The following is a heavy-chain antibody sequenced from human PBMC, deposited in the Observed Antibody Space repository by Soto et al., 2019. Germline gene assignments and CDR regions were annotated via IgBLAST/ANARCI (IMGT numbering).Heavy chain of an antibody. V-gene: IGHV3-30*18. J-gene: IGHJ4*02. CDR2: ISYDGSNK. CDR3: AKDGGYSYGFDY. D-gene: IGHD5-18*01. Sequence: GGSLRLSCAASGFTFSSYGMHWVRQAPGKGLEWVAVISYDGSNKYYADSVKGRFTISRDNSKNTLYLQMNSLRAEDTAVYYCAKDGGYSYGFDYWGQGTLVTVSS. CDR1: GFTFSSYG.